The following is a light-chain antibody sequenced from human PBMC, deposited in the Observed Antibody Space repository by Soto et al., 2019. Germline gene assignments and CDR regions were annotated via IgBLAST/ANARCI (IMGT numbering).Light chain of an antibody. CDR3: LQDYNYPIT. CDR1: HSVSSSY. V-gene: IGKV3-20*01. CDR2: GAS. J-gene: IGKJ5*01. Sequence: EIVLTQSPGTLSLSPGERATLSCRASHSVSSSYLAWYQQRPGQAPRLLIYGASSRATGIPDRFSGSGSGTDFTLTISSLQPEDFATYYCLQDYNYPITFGQGTRLEIK.